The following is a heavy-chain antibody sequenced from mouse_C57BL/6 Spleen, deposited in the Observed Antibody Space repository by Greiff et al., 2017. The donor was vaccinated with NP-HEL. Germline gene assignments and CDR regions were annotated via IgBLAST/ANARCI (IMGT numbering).Heavy chain of an antibody. CDR2: IWSDGST. J-gene: IGHJ3*01. CDR3: AREGYGNYAGVFAY. Sequence: QVQLKESGPGLVAPSQSLSITCTVSGFSLTSYGVHWVRQPPGKGLEWLVVIWSDGSTTYNSALKSRLSISKDNSKSQVFLKMNSLQTDDTAMYYCAREGYGNYAGVFAYWGQGTLVTVSA. CDR1: GFSLTSYG. D-gene: IGHD2-1*01. V-gene: IGHV2-6*03.